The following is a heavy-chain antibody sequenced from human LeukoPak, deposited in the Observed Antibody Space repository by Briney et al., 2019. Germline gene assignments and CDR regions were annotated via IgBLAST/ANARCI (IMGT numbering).Heavy chain of an antibody. CDR2: ISGSGGST. D-gene: IGHD6-13*01. CDR3: ARASLAAGLFDY. V-gene: IGHV3-23*01. Sequence: PGRSLRLSCAASGFTFSNHGMHWVRQAPGKGLEWVSAISGSGGSTYYADSVKGRFTISRDNSKNTLYLQMNSLRAEDTAVYYCARASLAAGLFDYWGQGTLVTVSS. J-gene: IGHJ4*02. CDR1: GFTFSNHG.